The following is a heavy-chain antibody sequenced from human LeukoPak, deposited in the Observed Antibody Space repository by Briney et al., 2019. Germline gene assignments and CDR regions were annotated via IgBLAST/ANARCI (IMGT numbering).Heavy chain of an antibody. CDR1: GYTFTSYG. V-gene: IGHV1-18*01. J-gene: IGHJ4*02. CDR3: ARDFQYDDYYDSSGYLFDY. Sequence: GASVKVSCKASGYTFTSYGISWVRQAPGQGLEWMGWISAYNGNTNYAQKLQGRVTMTTDTSTSTAYMELRSLRSDDTAVYYCARDFQYDDYYDSSGYLFDYWGQGTLVTVSS. D-gene: IGHD3-22*01. CDR2: ISAYNGNT.